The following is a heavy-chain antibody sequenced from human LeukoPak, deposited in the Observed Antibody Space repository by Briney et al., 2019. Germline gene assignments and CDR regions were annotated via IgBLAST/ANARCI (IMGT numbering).Heavy chain of an antibody. V-gene: IGHV6-1*01. CDR3: ARDGAAPGTASFVY. CDR1: GDSVSSNSAA. CDR2: TYYTSKWYN. Sequence: SQTLSLTSAISGDSVSSNSAAWHSIRQSPSRGLEWLGSTYYTSKWYNDYAVSVKSRITYNPDTSKNHFSQQLKSVTPEDTAVYYCARDGAAPGTASFVYWGQGTLVTVSS. J-gene: IGHJ4*02. D-gene: IGHD6-13*01.